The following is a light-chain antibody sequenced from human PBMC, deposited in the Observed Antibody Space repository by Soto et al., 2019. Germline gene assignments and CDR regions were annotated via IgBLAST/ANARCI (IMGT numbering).Light chain of an antibody. Sequence: QSALTQPASVPGSPGQSITISCTGTSSDVGDYDYVSWYQQHPGKAPKLIIYEVSNRPSGVSNRFSGSKSGNTASLIISGLQAEDEADFYCSSYTSSGTLVVFGGGTQLTVL. CDR1: SSDVGDYDY. CDR3: SSYTSSGTLVV. V-gene: IGLV2-14*01. CDR2: EVS. J-gene: IGLJ2*01.